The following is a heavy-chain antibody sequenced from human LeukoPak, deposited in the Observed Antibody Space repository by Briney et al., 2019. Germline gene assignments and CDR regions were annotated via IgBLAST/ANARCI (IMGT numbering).Heavy chain of an antibody. CDR2: IYHSGST. D-gene: IGHD5-18*01. CDR3: ATGVGDTALVTT. Sequence: PSQTLSLTCAVSGGSISSGGYSWSWIRQPPGKGLECIGYIYHSGSTFYNPSLKSRVTISVDRSKNQFSLKLSSVTAADTAVYYCATGVGDTALVTTWGQGTLVTVSS. J-gene: IGHJ5*02. V-gene: IGHV4-30-2*01. CDR1: GGSISSGGYS.